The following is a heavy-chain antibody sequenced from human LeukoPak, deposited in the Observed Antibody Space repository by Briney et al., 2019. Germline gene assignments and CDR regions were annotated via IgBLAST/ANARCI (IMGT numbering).Heavy chain of an antibody. CDR3: ARSAATYAFDI. Sequence: PGGSLRLSCAASGFTFSSYDMHWVRQATGKGLEWVSAIGTAGDTYYLGSVKGRFTISRENAKNSLYLQMNSLRAGDTAVYYCARSAATYAFDIWGQGTMVTVSS. V-gene: IGHV3-13*01. CDR2: IGTAGDT. J-gene: IGHJ3*02. CDR1: GFTFSSYD. D-gene: IGHD2-15*01.